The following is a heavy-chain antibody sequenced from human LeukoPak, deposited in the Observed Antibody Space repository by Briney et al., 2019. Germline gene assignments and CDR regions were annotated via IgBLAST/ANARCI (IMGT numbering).Heavy chain of an antibody. V-gene: IGHV1-2*02. CDR1: GYIFTDYY. J-gene: IGHJ4*02. CDR3: ARGEFDY. CDR2: INPNSGGT. Sequence: ASVKVSCKASGYIFTDYYMHWVRQAPGQGPEWMGWINPNSGGTVFAQKFQGRVTMTRDTSTSTVYMELSSLRSEDTAVYYCARGEFDYWGQGTLVTVSS.